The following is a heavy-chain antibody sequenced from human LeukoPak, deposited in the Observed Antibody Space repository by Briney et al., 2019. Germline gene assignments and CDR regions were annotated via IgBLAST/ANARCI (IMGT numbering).Heavy chain of an antibody. D-gene: IGHD5-18*01. J-gene: IGHJ4*02. CDR2: IYATGST. CDR1: GGSISSSTSY. CDR3: ARSQDTATTRFDY. V-gene: IGHV4-39*07. Sequence: PSETLSLTCTVSGGSISSSTSYWGWIRQPPGKGLEWIGSIYATGSTYYKSSLKSRVTISIDTSNNQFSLKLTSVTAADTAVYYCARSQDTATTRFDYWGQGTLVTVSS.